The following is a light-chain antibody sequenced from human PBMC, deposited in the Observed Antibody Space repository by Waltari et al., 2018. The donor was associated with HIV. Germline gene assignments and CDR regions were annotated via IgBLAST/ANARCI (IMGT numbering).Light chain of an antibody. Sequence: QSVLTQPPSASGTLGQSVTISCPGSSSNVGSKPVYWFQPVSGTAPKLLIYRDYQRRSGIPDRFAGSKSGASASLTISGLRSEDEADYYCVAWDDSLSGYVFGTGTKVSVL. CDR2: RDY. CDR3: VAWDDSLSGYV. CDR1: SSNVGSKP. V-gene: IGLV1-47*01. J-gene: IGLJ1*01.